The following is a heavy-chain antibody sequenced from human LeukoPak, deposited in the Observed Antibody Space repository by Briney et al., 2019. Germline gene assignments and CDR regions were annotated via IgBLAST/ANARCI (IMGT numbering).Heavy chain of an antibody. CDR3: TRGPDGDYDFDY. CDR1: GFTFTSYG. V-gene: IGHV1-18*01. J-gene: IGHJ4*02. D-gene: IGHD4-17*01. CDR2: IDAYNGKT. Sequence: ASVKVFCKAAGFTFTSYGISWVRQAPGQGLEWMGWIDAYNGKTNYAKNFQGRITVTRDTSTKMAYMELRSLRSDDTAVYYCTRGPDGDYDFDYWGQGTLVTVSS.